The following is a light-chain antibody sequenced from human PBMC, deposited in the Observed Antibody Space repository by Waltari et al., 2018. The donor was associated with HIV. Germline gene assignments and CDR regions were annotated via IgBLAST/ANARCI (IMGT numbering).Light chain of an antibody. J-gene: IGLJ3*02. CDR2: TDN. CDR3: AAWDDSLNGLWV. V-gene: IGLV1-44*01. CDR1: SSNIGRTS. Sequence: QSVLTQPPSVSGTPGQRVTIPCSGASSNIGRTSVNWFQLLPGTAPKLLIYTDNQRHSGVPDRFSGSKSGTSASLAISGLQSEDEADYFCAAWDDSLNGLWVFGGGTKLTVL.